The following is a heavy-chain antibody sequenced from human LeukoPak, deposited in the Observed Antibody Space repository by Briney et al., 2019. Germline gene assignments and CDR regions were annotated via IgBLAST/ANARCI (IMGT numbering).Heavy chain of an antibody. J-gene: IGHJ6*02. Sequence: SQTLSLTCTVSGGSISSGDYYWSWIRQPPGKGLEWIGYIYYCGSTYYNPSLKSRVTISVDTSKNQFSLKLSSVTAADTAVYYCARASLGYYGSGSMYGMDVWGQGTTVTVSS. CDR2: IYYCGST. CDR1: GGSISSGDYY. D-gene: IGHD3-10*01. V-gene: IGHV4-30-4*01. CDR3: ARASLGYYGSGSMYGMDV.